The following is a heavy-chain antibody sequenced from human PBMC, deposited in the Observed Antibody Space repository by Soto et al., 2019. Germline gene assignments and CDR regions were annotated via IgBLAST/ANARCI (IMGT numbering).Heavy chain of an antibody. CDR2: IYPGDSRI. CDR1: EYRFTSYW. Sequence: GESLKISCKASEYRFTSYWIGWVRQMPGKGLDWMAIIYPGDSRITYNPPFEGQVTISVDTSLDTAYLHFHSLKASDTAMYYCARLLGDSSSPVDYWGQGTLVTVSS. CDR3: ARLLGDSSSPVDY. V-gene: IGHV5-51*01. J-gene: IGHJ4*02. D-gene: IGHD6-6*01.